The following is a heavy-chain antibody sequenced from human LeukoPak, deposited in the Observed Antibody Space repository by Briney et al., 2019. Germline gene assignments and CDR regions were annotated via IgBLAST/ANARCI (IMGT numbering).Heavy chain of an antibody. V-gene: IGHV2-70*11. Sequence: SGPALVKPTQTLTLTCTFSGFALSTSGMCVSWIRQPPGKALEWLARIDWDDDKYYSTSLKTRLTISKDTSKNQVVLTMTNMDPVDTATYYCARHPGYSSSIDYWGQGTLVTVSS. CDR1: GFALSTSGMC. D-gene: IGHD6-13*01. CDR2: IDWDDDK. J-gene: IGHJ4*02. CDR3: ARHPGYSSSIDY.